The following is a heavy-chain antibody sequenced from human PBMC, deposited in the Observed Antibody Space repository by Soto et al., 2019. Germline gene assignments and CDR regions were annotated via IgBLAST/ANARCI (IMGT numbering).Heavy chain of an antibody. D-gene: IGHD3-22*01. CDR2: IKSKTDGGTT. CDR1: GFTFSNAS. J-gene: IGHJ6*02. V-gene: IGHV3-15*07. Sequence: GGSLRLSCAASGFTFSNASMNWVRQAPGKGLEWVGRIKSKTDGGTTDYAAPVKGRFTISRDDSKNTLYLQMNSLKTEDTAVYYCTTVDYYDSSGYYDPYYYYGMDVWGQGTTVTVSS. CDR3: TTVDYYDSSGYYDPYYYYGMDV.